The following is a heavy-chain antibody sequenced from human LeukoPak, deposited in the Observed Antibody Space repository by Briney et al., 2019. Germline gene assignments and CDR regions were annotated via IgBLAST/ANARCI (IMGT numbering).Heavy chain of an antibody. CDR1: GFAFSSYA. Sequence: GGSLRLSCAASGFAFSSYAMHWVRQGPGKGLEWVALVSYDGGSKYYADSVKGRITISRDNSKNTLHLQMNSLSTEDTAVYYCARVKGGIAAAGNYFDYWGQGTLVTVSS. D-gene: IGHD6-13*01. CDR3: ARVKGGIAAAGNYFDY. V-gene: IGHV3-30-3*01. J-gene: IGHJ4*02. CDR2: VSYDGGSK.